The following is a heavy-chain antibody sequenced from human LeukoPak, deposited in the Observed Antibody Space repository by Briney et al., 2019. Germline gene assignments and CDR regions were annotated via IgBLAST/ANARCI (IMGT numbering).Heavy chain of an antibody. D-gene: IGHD6-13*01. J-gene: IGHJ4*02. V-gene: IGHV3-11*04. CDR1: GFTFSDYY. Sequence: GGSLRLSCSASGFTFSDYYMSWIRQAPGKGLEWVSYISSSGRIIDYADSVKGRFTISRDNAKNSLYLQMNSLRAEDTAVYYCAGSSRWYVGEYYFDYWGQGTLVTVSS. CDR2: ISSSGRII. CDR3: AGSSRWYVGEYYFDY.